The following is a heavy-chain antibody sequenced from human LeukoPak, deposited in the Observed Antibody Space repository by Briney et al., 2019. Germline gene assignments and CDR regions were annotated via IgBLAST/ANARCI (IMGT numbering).Heavy chain of an antibody. CDR1: GYTLTELS. V-gene: IGHV1-24*01. D-gene: IGHD3-22*01. CDR3: ATASMRTHYYDSSGYYSPLGY. J-gene: IGHJ4*02. Sequence: ASVKVSCKVSGYTLTELSMHWVRQAPGKGLEWMGGFDPEDGETIYAQKFQGRVTMTEDTSTDTAYMELSSLRSEDTAVYYCATASMRTHYYDSSGYYSPLGYWGQGTLVTVSS. CDR2: FDPEDGET.